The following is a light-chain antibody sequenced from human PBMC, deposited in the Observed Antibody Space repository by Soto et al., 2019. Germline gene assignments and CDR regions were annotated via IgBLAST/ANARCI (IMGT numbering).Light chain of an antibody. CDR2: DAS. Sequence: DIQMTQSPSSLSPSVGDRVTMTCQASQGIDTYLNWYYQKPGKAPKLLIYDASKLETGVPSRFSGSGSGTHFTFTISSLQPEDIATYFCQQYDDLPITFGQGTRLEIK. J-gene: IGKJ5*01. CDR1: QGIDTY. CDR3: QQYDDLPIT. V-gene: IGKV1-33*01.